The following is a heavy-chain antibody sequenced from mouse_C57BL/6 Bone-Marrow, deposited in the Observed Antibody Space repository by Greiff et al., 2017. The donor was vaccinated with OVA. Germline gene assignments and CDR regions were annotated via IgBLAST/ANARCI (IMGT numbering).Heavy chain of an antibody. D-gene: IGHD3-3*01. CDR3: AKLGQGAWFAC. J-gene: IGHJ3*01. Sequence: EVKVVESGGGLVQPGGSLKLSCAASGFTFSDYYMYWVRQTPEKRLEWVAYISNGGGSTYYPDTVKGRFTISRDNAKNTLYLQMSRLKSEDTAMYYSAKLGQGAWFACWGKGALVTVS. V-gene: IGHV5-12*01. CDR1: GFTFSDYY. CDR2: ISNGGGST.